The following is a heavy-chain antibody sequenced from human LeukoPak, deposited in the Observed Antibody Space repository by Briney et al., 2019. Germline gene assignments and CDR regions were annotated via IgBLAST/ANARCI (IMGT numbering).Heavy chain of an antibody. V-gene: IGHV3-33*06. CDR3: AKEHARGFDY. Sequence: GGSLRLSCAASGFTLTKYGMHWVRQAPGKGLEWVAVLWAHGRSEYYADSVKGRFSISRDTSRSTVHLQMNSLRAEDTAVYYCAKEHARGFDYWGQGTLVTVSS. D-gene: IGHD3-10*01. CDR2: LWAHGRSE. J-gene: IGHJ4*02. CDR1: GFTLTKYG.